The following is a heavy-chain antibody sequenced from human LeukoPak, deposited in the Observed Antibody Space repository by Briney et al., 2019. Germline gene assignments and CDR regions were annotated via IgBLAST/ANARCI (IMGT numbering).Heavy chain of an antibody. CDR1: GFTFNNYA. J-gene: IGHJ6*03. Sequence: PGGSLRLSCAASGFTFNNYAINWVRQAPGKGLEWVSAISGSGDRTFYADSVRGRFTISRDNSKNILYLQMNNLRVEDTALYYCAKGDLYYYSYMDVWGKGTTVTVSS. V-gene: IGHV3-23*01. CDR3: AKGDLYYYSYMDV. CDR2: ISGSGDRT. D-gene: IGHD2-21*02.